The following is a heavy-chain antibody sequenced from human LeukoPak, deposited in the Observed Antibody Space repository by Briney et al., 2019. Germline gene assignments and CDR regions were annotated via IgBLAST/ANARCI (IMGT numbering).Heavy chain of an antibody. Sequence: GASVKVSCKVSGYTLTELSMHWVRQAPGKGLEWMGGFDPEDGETIYAQKFQGRVTMTEDTSTDTAYMELNSLRAEDTAVYYCARAGANYYDSSGCYPDDYWGQGTLVTVSS. CDR1: GYTLTELS. CDR2: FDPEDGET. V-gene: IGHV1-24*01. CDR3: ARAGANYYDSSGCYPDDY. D-gene: IGHD3-22*01. J-gene: IGHJ4*02.